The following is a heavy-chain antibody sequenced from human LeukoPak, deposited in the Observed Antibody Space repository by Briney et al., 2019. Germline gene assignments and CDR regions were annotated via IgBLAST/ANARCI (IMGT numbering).Heavy chain of an antibody. CDR2: ITNSDGGA. V-gene: IGHV3-23*01. D-gene: IGHD3-22*01. CDR1: GFPSNNYA. CDR3: ASLLIPQITMIVVPKGSAAFDI. Sequence: PGGSLRLSCAASGFPSNNYAMNWVRQAPGKGLEWVSTITNSDGGAYHADSVKGRFTISRDNSKNTLYLQMNSLRAEDTAVYYCASLLIPQITMIVVPKGSAAFDIWGQGTMVTVSS. J-gene: IGHJ3*02.